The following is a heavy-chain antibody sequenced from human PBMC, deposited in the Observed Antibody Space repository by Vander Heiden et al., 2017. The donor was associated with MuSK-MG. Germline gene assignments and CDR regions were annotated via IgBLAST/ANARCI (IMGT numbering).Heavy chain of an antibody. Sequence: QVQLVPSGAELKKPWASVKASCEASGYPFTSHALNWGRQAPGQGLEWMGWINTNTGNPTYAKGFTGRVVFSLDTSVSTAYSQISSLKHEDTPVYYCARGEHCDDCWSGNDAFDIWGQGTLVTVSS. CDR3: ARGEHCDDCWSGNDAFDI. V-gene: IGHV7-4-1*02. D-gene: IGHD3-3*01. CDR1: GYPFTSHA. CDR2: INTNTGNP. J-gene: IGHJ3*02.